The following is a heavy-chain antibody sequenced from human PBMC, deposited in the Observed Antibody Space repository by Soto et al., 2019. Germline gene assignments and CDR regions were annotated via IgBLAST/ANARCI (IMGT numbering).Heavy chain of an antibody. J-gene: IGHJ4*02. CDR2: MNRDGRII. V-gene: IGHV3-74*01. Sequence: GGSRRLSCAVAGYTFGNHWMHWVRQAPGKGLEWVSRMNRDGRIINYKDSVKGRFNVSRDNAKNTLYLQMNSLRVEDPAVYYCAKAEVDYWGPGTLVTVSS. CDR3: AKAEVDY. CDR1: GYTFGNHW.